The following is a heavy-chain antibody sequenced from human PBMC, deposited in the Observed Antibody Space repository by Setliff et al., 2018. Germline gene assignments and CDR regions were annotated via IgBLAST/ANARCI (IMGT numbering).Heavy chain of an antibody. J-gene: IGHJ4*02. V-gene: IGHV1-18*01. Sequence: ASVKVSCKASGYTFNNYGITWVRQAPGQGLEWMGWINNYSFKTTYSQKFLDRVTMTTDTSATTAYMELKNLRSDDTAVYYCARINFYVSSGFYYASDYWGQGTLVTVSS. CDR2: INNYSFKT. CDR3: ARINFYVSSGFYYASDY. CDR1: GYTFNNYG. D-gene: IGHD3-22*01.